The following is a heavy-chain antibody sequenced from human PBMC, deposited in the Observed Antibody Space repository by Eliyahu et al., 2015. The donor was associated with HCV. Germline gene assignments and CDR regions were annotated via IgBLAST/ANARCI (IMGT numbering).Heavy chain of an antibody. V-gene: IGHV3-30*18. Sequence: QVQLVESGGGVVQPXRSLRLSCAASGFTFSSYGMHWVRQAPGKGLEWVXXISYDGSNKYYADSVXGRFTISRDNSKNTLYLQMNSLRAEDTAVYYCAKDLSYLRYDSSGYYFDYWGQGTLVTVSS. CDR1: GFTFSSYG. J-gene: IGHJ4*02. D-gene: IGHD3-22*01. CDR2: ISYDGSNK. CDR3: AKDLSYLRYDSSGYYFDY.